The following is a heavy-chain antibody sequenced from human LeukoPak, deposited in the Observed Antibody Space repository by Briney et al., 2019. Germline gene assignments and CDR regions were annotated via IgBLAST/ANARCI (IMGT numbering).Heavy chain of an antibody. V-gene: IGHV3-23*01. CDR2: ISGSGGST. D-gene: IGHD2-2*01. Sequence: GGSLRLSCAASGFTFSSYAMSSVRQAPGKGLGWVSAISGSGGSTYYADSVKGRFTISRDNSKNTLYLQMNSLRAEDTAVYYCAKDHIPQPAAIDQEGFDYWGQGTLVTVSS. CDR3: AKDHIPQPAAIDQEGFDY. J-gene: IGHJ4*02. CDR1: GFTFSSYA.